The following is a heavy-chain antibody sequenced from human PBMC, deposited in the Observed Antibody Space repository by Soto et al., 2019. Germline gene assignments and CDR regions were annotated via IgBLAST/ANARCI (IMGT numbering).Heavy chain of an antibody. CDR1: GFTLRLHA. V-gene: IGHV3-33*08. D-gene: IGHD6-13*01. CDR2: IWYDGSNK. Sequence: QVQLVESGGGVIQPGRSLRLSCAASGFTLRLHAMHWVRQAPGKGLEWVAQIWYDGSNKYYTDSVKGRFTVSRDDFKNTVFLQMDSLRAXXTXXXXXXXXGQQLTPYALDVWGQGTTVIVSS. J-gene: IGHJ6*02. CDR3: XXXGQQLTPYALDV.